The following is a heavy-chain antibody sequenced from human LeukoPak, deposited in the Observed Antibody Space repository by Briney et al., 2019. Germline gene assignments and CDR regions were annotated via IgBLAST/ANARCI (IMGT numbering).Heavy chain of an antibody. Sequence: PGGSLRLSCAASGFTFSSYEMNWVRQAPGKGLEWVSYISNSGSTKYYADSVKGRFTISRDNAKNSLYLQMNSLRAEDTAVYYCTRDPTLVTTVIYFFDYWGQGTLVTVSS. D-gene: IGHD4-17*01. CDR3: TRDPTLVTTVIYFFDY. CDR1: GFTFSSYE. CDR2: ISNSGSTK. J-gene: IGHJ4*02. V-gene: IGHV3-48*03.